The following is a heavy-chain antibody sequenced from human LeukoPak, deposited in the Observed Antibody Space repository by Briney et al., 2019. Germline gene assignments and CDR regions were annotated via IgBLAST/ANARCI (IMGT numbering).Heavy chain of an antibody. CDR3: AKVRSINYYDSSGYYY. V-gene: IGHV3-23*01. CDR2: ISGSGGST. D-gene: IGHD3-22*01. J-gene: IGHJ4*02. Sequence: GGSLRLSCAASGFTFSSDAMSWVRQAPGKGLEWVSAISGSGGSTYYSDSVKGRFTISRDNSKNTLYLQMNSLRAEDTAVYYCAKVRSINYYDSSGYYYWGQGTLVTVSS. CDR1: GFTFSSDA.